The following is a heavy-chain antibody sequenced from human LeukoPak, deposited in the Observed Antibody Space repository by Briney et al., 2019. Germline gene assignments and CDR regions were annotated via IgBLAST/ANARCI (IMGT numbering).Heavy chain of an antibody. CDR2: INPNSGGT. D-gene: IGHD3-22*01. Sequence: ASVKVSCKVSGYTLTELSIHWVRQAPGQGLEWMGRINPNSGGTTYAQKFQGRVTMTRDTSIGTAYMELSSLRSDDTAVYYCARPHYESSGLYVDAFDIWGQGTMVTVSS. CDR1: GYTLTELS. CDR3: ARPHYESSGLYVDAFDI. J-gene: IGHJ3*02. V-gene: IGHV1-2*06.